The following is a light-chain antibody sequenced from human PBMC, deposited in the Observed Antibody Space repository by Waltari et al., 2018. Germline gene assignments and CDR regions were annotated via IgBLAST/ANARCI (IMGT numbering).Light chain of an antibody. CDR3: QQRRLWYT. CDR1: QSVSNY. J-gene: IGKJ2*01. CDR2: DVS. Sequence: EIVLTQSPAILSLSPGERATLSCWASQSVSNYIAWYQQKLGQAPRLLIYDVSNRATGTPARFSGSGSGTDFTLTISSLEPEDSAVYYCQQRRLWYTFGQGTKLEI. V-gene: IGKV3-11*01.